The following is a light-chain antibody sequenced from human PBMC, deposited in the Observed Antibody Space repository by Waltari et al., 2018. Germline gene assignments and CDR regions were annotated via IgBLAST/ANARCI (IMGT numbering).Light chain of an antibody. CDR3: CSYAGLGIYV. CDR2: EVT. J-gene: IGLJ1*01. V-gene: IGLV2-23*02. Sequence: QSGLTQPASVSGSPGQSITISCTGTSRHVGTYTLFSWSQQYPGNDPKLMVYEVTRRSSGVSDRFSGSKSGNTASLTIYGLQSEDEADYYCCSYAGLGIYVFGTGTKVTVL. CDR1: SRHVGTYTL.